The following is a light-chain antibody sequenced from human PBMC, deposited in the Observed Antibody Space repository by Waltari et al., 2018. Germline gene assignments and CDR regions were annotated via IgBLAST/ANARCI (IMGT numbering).Light chain of an antibody. J-gene: IGKJ2*01. CDR2: GAS. CDR1: QSVTSNY. V-gene: IGKV3-20*01. CDR3: QQFDTSSYT. Sequence: EIVLTQSPGTLSLSPGERATLSCRASQSVTSNYLAWYQQKAGQAPRLLIYGASSRATGIPDRFSGSGSGTDFTLTISRLEPEDFAVYYCQQFDTSSYTFGQGTMVEI.